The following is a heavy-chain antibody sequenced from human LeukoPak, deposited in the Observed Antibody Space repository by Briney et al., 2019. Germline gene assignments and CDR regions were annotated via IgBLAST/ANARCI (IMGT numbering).Heavy chain of an antibody. CDR3: ARDTVVVPAAILSFDH. CDR2: INPSGGST. CDR1: GYTFTSYY. V-gene: IGHV1-46*01. J-gene: IGHJ4*02. D-gene: IGHD2-2*02. Sequence: ASVKVSCKASGYTFTSYYMHWVRQAPGQGLEWMGIINPSGGSTSYAQKFQGRVTMTRDTSTSTVYMELSSLRSEDTAVYYCARDTVVVPAAILSFDHWGQGTLVTVSS.